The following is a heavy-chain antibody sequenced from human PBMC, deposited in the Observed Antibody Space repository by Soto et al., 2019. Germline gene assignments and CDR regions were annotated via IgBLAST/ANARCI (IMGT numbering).Heavy chain of an antibody. CDR3: ARSAYYYDSSGSLLY. J-gene: IGHJ4*02. CDR1: GYTFTSYA. Sequence: ASVKVSCKASGYTFTSYAMHWVRQAPGQGLEWMGWISAYNGNTNYAQKLQGRVTMTTDTSTSTAYMELRSLRSDDTAVYYCARSAYYYDSSGSLLYWGQGTLVTVSS. D-gene: IGHD3-22*01. V-gene: IGHV1-18*01. CDR2: ISAYNGNT.